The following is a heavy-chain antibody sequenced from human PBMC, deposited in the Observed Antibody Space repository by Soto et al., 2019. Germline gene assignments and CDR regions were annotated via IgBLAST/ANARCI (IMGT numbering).Heavy chain of an antibody. CDR1: GFTFSNAW. CDR3: SYDWLINPGGDSAIDS. CDR2: IKRKTDGGTI. V-gene: IGHV3-15*01. Sequence: GGSLRLSCAASGFTFSNAWMSWVRQVPGKGLQWIGRIKRKTDGGTIEYAVPVKGRFTISRDDSKNTLYLQIDSLKTEDTAVYYCSYDWLINPGGDSAIDSWGQGTLVTVYS. D-gene: IGHD2-21*02. J-gene: IGHJ4*02.